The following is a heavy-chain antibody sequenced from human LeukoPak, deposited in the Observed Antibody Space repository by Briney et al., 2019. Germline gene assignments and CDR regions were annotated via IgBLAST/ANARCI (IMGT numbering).Heavy chain of an antibody. Sequence: SVKVSCKTSGDTFTTYAIIWVRQAPGQGLEWMGGIIPMFGTPNYAQRLQGRVTITADKSTKTAYMELSSLRSEDTAVYYCARDPDYSSGWQTQAPPPGRGGFDIWGQGTMVTVSS. J-gene: IGHJ3*02. CDR2: IIPMFGTP. D-gene: IGHD6-19*01. CDR3: ARDPDYSSGWQTQAPPPGRGGFDI. CDR1: GDTFTTYA. V-gene: IGHV1-69*06.